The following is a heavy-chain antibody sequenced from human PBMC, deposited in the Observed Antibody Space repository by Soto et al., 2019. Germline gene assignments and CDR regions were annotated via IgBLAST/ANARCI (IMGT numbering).Heavy chain of an antibody. V-gene: IGHV4-30-4*01. CDR2: IYYSGST. Sequence: SETLSLTCTVSGGSVSSGSYYWSWIRQPPGKGLEWIGYIYYSGSTYYNPSLKSRVTISVDTSKNQFSLKLSSVTAADTAVYYCARIGRGYCISTSCPNWFDPWGQGTLVTVSS. CDR3: ARIGRGYCISTSCPNWFDP. D-gene: IGHD2-2*01. CDR1: GGSVSSGSYY. J-gene: IGHJ5*02.